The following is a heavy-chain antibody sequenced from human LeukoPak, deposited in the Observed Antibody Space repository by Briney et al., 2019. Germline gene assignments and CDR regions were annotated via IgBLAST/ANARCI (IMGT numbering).Heavy chain of an antibody. CDR2: IKPDGSEQ. V-gene: IGHV3-7*01. Sequence: GGSLRLSCAASGFTFSNSWMSWVRQVPEKGLEWVANIKPDGSEQHSVDSVKGRFTISRDNAKNSLYLQMNSLRAEDTAVYYCARDSDTRNYYYYYYMDVWGKGTTVTVSS. CDR3: ARDSDTRNYYYYYYMDV. J-gene: IGHJ6*03. CDR1: GFTFSNSW.